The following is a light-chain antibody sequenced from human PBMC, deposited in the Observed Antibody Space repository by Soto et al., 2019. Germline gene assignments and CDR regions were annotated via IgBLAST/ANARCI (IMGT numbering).Light chain of an antibody. CDR2: DVS. CDR3: TSYTSSTTRV. V-gene: IGLV2-14*01. Sequence: QSALTQPASVSGSPGQSITISCTGTSSDVGGYNYVSWYQQHPSKAPKLMIYDVSNRPSVVSNRFSGSKSGNTASLTICVLQAEDAADYYSTSYTSSTTRVFGGGTKLTVL. J-gene: IGLJ2*01. CDR1: SSDVGGYNY.